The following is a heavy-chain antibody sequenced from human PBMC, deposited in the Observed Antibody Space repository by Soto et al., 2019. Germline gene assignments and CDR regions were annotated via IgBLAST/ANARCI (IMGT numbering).Heavy chain of an antibody. Sequence: QVQLVESGGGVVQPGRSLRLSCAASGFTFSSYSMHWVRQAPGKGLEWVAAMSYDGNGKYFADSVKGRSTISRDNSKNTLSLQMYSLGGEHSAAYYCARGRTVRDHDDFDLWGQGTLVTVSS. D-gene: IGHD2-21*01. CDR3: ARGRTVRDHDDFDL. J-gene: IGHJ4*02. V-gene: IGHV3-30-3*01. CDR1: GFTFSSYS. CDR2: MSYDGNGK.